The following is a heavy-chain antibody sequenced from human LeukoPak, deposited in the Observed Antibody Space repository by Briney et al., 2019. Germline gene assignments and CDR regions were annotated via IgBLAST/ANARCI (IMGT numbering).Heavy chain of an antibody. D-gene: IGHD3-3*01. V-gene: IGHV1-69*13. Sequence: SVKVSCKASGGTFSSYAISWVRQAPGQGLEWMGGIIPTFGTANYAQKFQGRVTITADESTSTAYMELSSLRSEDTAVYYCARRSAYYDFWSGYSWVRFGGMDVWGQGTTVTVSS. CDR3: ARRSAYYDFWSGYSWVRFGGMDV. CDR1: GGTFSSYA. J-gene: IGHJ6*02. CDR2: IIPTFGTA.